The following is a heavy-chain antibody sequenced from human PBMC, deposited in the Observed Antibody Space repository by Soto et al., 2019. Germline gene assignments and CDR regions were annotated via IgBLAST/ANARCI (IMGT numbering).Heavy chain of an antibody. D-gene: IGHD3-22*01. Sequence: SGWSLRLSCAASGFTFSGSAMHWVRQASGKGLEWVGRIRSKANSYATAYAASVKGRFTISRDDSKNTAYLQMNSLKTEDTAVYYCNSSALIDYYYYYGMDVWGQGNTVTVSS. CDR3: NSSALIDYYYYYGMDV. J-gene: IGHJ6*02. CDR2: IRSKANSYAT. V-gene: IGHV3-73*01. CDR1: GFTFSGSA.